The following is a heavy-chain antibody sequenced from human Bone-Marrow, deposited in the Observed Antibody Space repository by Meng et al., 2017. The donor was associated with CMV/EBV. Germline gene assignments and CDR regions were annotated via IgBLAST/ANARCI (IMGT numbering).Heavy chain of an antibody. CDR3: ARDIGEGLGSGWPWHYYGMDV. CDR1: GYTFTSYG. Sequence: VKVSCKASGYTFTSYGISWVRQAPGQGLEWMGWISAYNGNTNYAQKLQGRVTMTTDTSTSTAYMELRSLRSDDTAVYYCARDIGEGLGSGWPWHYYGMDVWGQGTTVTVSS. CDR2: ISAYNGNT. V-gene: IGHV1-18*01. J-gene: IGHJ6*02. D-gene: IGHD6-19*01.